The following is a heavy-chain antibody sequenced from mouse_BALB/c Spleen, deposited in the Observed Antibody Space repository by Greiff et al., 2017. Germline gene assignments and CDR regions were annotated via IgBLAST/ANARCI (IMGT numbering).Heavy chain of an antibody. J-gene: IGHJ2*01. CDR3: ARGWGVFDY. CDR2: ISSGGST. V-gene: IGHV5-6-5*01. Sequence: EVHLVESGGGLVKPGGSLKLSCAASGFTFSSYAMSWVRQTPEKRLEWVASISSGGSTYYPDSVKGRFTISRDNARNILYLQMSSLRSEDTAMYYCARGWGVFDYWGQGTTLTVSS. D-gene: IGHD4-1*01. CDR1: GFTFSSYA.